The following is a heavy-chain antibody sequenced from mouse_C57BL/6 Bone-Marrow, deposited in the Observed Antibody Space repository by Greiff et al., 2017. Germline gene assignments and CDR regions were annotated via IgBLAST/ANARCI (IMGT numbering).Heavy chain of an antibody. Sequence: QVQLQQPGAELVRPGSSVKLSCKASGYTFTSYWMDWVKQRPGQGLEWIGNIYPSDSETHYNQKFKDKATLTVDKSSSTAYMQLSSLTSEDSAVYYCARGRYDSWFAYWGQGTLVTVSA. CDR2: IYPSDSET. CDR1: GYTFTSYW. V-gene: IGHV1-61*01. CDR3: ARGRYDSWFAY. J-gene: IGHJ3*01. D-gene: IGHD2-4*01.